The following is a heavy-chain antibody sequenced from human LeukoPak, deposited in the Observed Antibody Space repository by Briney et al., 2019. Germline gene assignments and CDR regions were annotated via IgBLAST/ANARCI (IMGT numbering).Heavy chain of an antibody. CDR3: AKGQERTRIAARPSAFDF. CDR1: GFTFSNYG. J-gene: IGHJ4*02. CDR2: IGSTSGST. Sequence: GGSLRLSCAASGFTFSNYGMSWVRQAPGRGLEWVSTIGSTSGSTYSAASVKGRFTISRDNSKNTMYLQMTSLRVEDTAIYYCAKGQERTRIAARPSAFDFWGQGTLVTVSS. D-gene: IGHD6-6*01. V-gene: IGHV3-23*01.